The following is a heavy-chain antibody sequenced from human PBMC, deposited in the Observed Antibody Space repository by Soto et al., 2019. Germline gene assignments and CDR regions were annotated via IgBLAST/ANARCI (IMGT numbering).Heavy chain of an antibody. D-gene: IGHD3-10*01. CDR1: GGSVSSGGYS. Sequence: QLQLQESGSGLLKPSQTLSLTCAVSGGSVSSGGYSWGWIRQPLWKGLEWIGYIYHSGGTDYNPSFVSRVTISLDRSQNQFSLKLESVSAADTAVYYCARSLLTRIRGATIPYYSVMDVWGQGTTVTVSS. J-gene: IGHJ6*02. CDR2: IYHSGGT. V-gene: IGHV4-30-2*01. CDR3: ARSLLTRIRGATIPYYSVMDV.